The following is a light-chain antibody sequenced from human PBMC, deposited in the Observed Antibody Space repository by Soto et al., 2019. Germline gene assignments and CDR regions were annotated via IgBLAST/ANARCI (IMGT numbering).Light chain of an antibody. CDR1: SSNIGAGYD. CDR2: GNS. J-gene: IGLJ1*01. CDR3: QYYDSSMSGFYV. Sequence: QSVLTQPPSVSGAPGQRVTISCTGSSSNIGAGYDVHWYQQLPGTAPKLLIYGNSNRPSGVPDRFSGSKSGTSASLAITGLQAEDEDDYYCQYYDSSMSGFYVFGTGTKLTVL. V-gene: IGLV1-40*01.